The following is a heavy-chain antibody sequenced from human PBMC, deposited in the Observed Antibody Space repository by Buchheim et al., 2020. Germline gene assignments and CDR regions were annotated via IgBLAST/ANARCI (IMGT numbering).Heavy chain of an antibody. CDR2: ILGSGSST. J-gene: IGHJ4*02. Sequence: EVQLLESGGGLVQPGGSLRLSCAASGFTFSSYAMSWVRQAPGKGLEWVSAILGSGSSTYYADSVKGRFIISRDNFQNTLYLQMNSLRVEDTAVYYCTKAHDTSGYYPFVYGGQGTL. V-gene: IGHV3-23*01. CDR1: GFTFSSYA. D-gene: IGHD3-22*01. CDR3: TKAHDTSGYYPFVY.